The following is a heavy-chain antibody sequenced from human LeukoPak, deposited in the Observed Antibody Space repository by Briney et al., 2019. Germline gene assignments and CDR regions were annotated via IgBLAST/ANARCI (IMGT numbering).Heavy chain of an antibody. J-gene: IGHJ3*02. D-gene: IGHD3-22*01. CDR1: GFTFTSSA. CDR3: ARGFFGYYDSSGENAFDI. CDR2: IVVGSGNT. V-gene: IGHV1-58*02. Sequence: SVKVSCKASGFTFTSSAMQWVRQARGQRLEWIGWIVVGSGNTNYAQKFQERVTITRDMSTSTAYMELSSLRSEDTAVYYCARGFFGYYDSSGENAFDIWGQGTMVTVSS.